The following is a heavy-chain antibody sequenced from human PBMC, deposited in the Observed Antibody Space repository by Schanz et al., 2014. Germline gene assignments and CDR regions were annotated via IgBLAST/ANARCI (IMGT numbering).Heavy chain of an antibody. V-gene: IGHV3-23*04. CDR2: IGTSGGT. Sequence: VQLVDSGGGLVKPGGSLRLSCAASGFNFSDYAMCWVRQAPGKGLEWVSTIGTSGGTNYAESVKGRFTISRDNSKNTRYLQMNSLRAEDTAVYFCAKIERNEDWGQGTLVTVSS. CDR1: GFNFSDYA. D-gene: IGHD1-1*01. CDR3: AKIERNED. J-gene: IGHJ4*02.